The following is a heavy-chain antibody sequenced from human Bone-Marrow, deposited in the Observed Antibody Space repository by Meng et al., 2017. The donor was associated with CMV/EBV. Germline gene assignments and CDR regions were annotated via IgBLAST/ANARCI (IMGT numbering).Heavy chain of an antibody. CDR1: GLTFSSDY. J-gene: IGHJ5*01. CDR3: ARAPTITTNYDS. V-gene: IGHV3-66*02. Sequence: GGSLRLSCTSSGLTFSSDYMSWVRQAPGKGLEWVSIIYSNDDTKYADSVRGRFTISRDNSRNAVYLQMNSLGPQDTAVYYCARAPTITTNYDSWGQGTLVTVPS. D-gene: IGHD4-17*01. CDR2: IYSNDDT.